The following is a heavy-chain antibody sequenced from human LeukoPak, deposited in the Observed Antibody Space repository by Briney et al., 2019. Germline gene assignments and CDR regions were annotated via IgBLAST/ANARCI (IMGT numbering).Heavy chain of an antibody. J-gene: IGHJ6*03. CDR3: ARERRFLEWFRPENYYYYYMDV. CDR1: GYSISSGYY. V-gene: IGHV4-38-2*02. CDR2: IYYSGST. D-gene: IGHD3-3*01. Sequence: SETLSLTCTVSGYSISSGYYWGWIRQPPGKGLEWIGSIYYSGSTYYNPSLKSRVTISVDTSKNQFSLKLSSVTAADTAVYYCARERRFLEWFRPENYYYYYMDVWGKGTTVTVSS.